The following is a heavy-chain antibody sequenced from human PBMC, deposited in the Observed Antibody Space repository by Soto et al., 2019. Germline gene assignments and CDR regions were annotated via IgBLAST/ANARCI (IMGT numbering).Heavy chain of an antibody. J-gene: IGHJ4*02. CDR3: ARRYGSTLDY. CDR2: IYYSGST. D-gene: IGHD2-2*01. CDR1: GGSISSYY. V-gene: IGHV4-59*08. Sequence: QVQLQESGPGLVKPSETLSLTCTVSGGSISSYYWSWIRQPPGKGLEWIGYIYYSGSTNYNPSLKSRVTISVDTSKNQFSLKLSSVTAADTAGYYCARRYGSTLDYWGQGTLVTVSS.